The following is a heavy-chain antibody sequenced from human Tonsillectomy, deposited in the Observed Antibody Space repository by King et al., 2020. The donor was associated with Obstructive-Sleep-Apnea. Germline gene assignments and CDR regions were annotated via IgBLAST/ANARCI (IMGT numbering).Heavy chain of an antibody. J-gene: IGHJ3*02. V-gene: IGHV4-39*06. CDR2: IDYTRST. D-gene: IGHD4-17*01. CDR1: GGSISSSSYY. Sequence: LQLQESGPGLVKPSETLSLMCTVSGGSISSSSYYWGWIRQPPGKGLEWIGSIDYTRSTYYNPSLNSRVTISIDTSKNQFPLKLTSVTAPETAGYYRARPWATVTHSGAFDIWGQGTMVTVSS. CDR3: ARPWATVTHSGAFDI.